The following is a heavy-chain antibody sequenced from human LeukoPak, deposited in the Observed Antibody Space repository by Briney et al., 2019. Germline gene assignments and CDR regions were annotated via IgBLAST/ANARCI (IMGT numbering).Heavy chain of an antibody. CDR3: ARGRTITMVRESGYFYGMDV. J-gene: IGHJ6*02. CDR1: GYTFTAFD. CDR2: MNPNSGNT. D-gene: IGHD3-10*01. Sequence: ASVKVSCKASGYTFTAFDINWVRQATGQGLEWMGWMNPNSGNTGYAQKFQGRVTMTRNTSISTAYMELSSLRSEDTAVYYCARGRTITMVRESGYFYGMDVWGQGTTVTVSS. V-gene: IGHV1-8*02.